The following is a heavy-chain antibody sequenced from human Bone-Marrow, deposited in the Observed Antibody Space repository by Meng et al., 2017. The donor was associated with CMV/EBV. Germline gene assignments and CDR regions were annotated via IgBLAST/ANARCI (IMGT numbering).Heavy chain of an antibody. CDR3: ARRLPGGWFDP. CDR2: IYYSGST. J-gene: IGHJ5*02. D-gene: IGHD1-14*01. CDR1: GGSFSGYY. Sequence: GSLRLSCAVYGGSFSGYYWSWIRQPPGKGLEWIGSIYYSGSTYYNPSLKSRVTISVDTSKNQFSLKLSSVTAADTAVYYCARRLPGGWFDPWGQGTLVTVSS. V-gene: IGHV4-34*01.